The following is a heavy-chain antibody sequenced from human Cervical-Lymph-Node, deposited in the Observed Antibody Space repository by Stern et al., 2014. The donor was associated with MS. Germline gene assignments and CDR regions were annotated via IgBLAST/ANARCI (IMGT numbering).Heavy chain of an antibody. V-gene: IGHV2-70*01. CDR1: GFSLSTSGMC. CDR2: IDWDDDK. D-gene: IGHD4-17*01. J-gene: IGHJ6*02. Sequence: QVTLRESGPALVKPTQTLTLTCTFSGFSLSTSGMCVSWIRQPPGKALEWLALIDWDDDKYYSTSLKTMLTISKDTSKNQVVLTMTNMDPVDTATYYCARIPLGDYEGGYYGMDVWGQGTTVTVSS. CDR3: ARIPLGDYEGGYYGMDV.